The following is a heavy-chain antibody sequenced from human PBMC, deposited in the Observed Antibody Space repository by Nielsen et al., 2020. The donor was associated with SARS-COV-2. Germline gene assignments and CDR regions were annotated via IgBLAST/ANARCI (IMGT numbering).Heavy chain of an antibody. J-gene: IGHJ6*02. CDR2: IYHSGST. CDR1: GGSISSSNW. V-gene: IGHV4-4*02. CDR3: ARALRFLEWLSRNYYYYGMDV. Sequence: SETLSLTCAVSGGSISSSNWWSWVRQPPGQGLEWIGEIYHSGSTNYNPSLKSRVTISVDKSKNQFSLKLSSVTAADTAVYYCARALRFLEWLSRNYYYYGMDVWGQGTTVTVSS. D-gene: IGHD3-3*01.